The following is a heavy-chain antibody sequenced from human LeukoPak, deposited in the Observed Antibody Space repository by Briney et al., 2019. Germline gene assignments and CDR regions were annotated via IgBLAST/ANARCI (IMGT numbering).Heavy chain of an antibody. V-gene: IGHV4-59*01. D-gene: IGHD6-13*01. J-gene: IGHJ4*02. CDR1: GGSISSYY. CDR2: IYYSGST. Sequence: SETLSLTCTVSGGSISSYYWSWIRQPPGKGLEGIGYIYYSGSTNYNPSLKSRVTISVDTSKNQFSLKLSSVTAADAAVYYCARERIAAAGRGSFDYWGQGTLVTVSS. CDR3: ARERIAAAGRGSFDY.